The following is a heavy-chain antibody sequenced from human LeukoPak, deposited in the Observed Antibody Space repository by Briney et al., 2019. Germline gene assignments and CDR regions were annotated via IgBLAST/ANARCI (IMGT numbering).Heavy chain of an antibody. Sequence: GESLKISCXGSGYSFTSYWIGWVRQMPGKGLEWMGIIYPGDSDTRYSPSFQGQVTISADKSISTAYLQWSSLKASDTAMYYCARLGDYDFWSGALDYWGQGTLVTVSS. D-gene: IGHD3-3*01. CDR1: GYSFTSYW. CDR2: IYPGDSDT. CDR3: ARLGDYDFWSGALDY. V-gene: IGHV5-51*01. J-gene: IGHJ4*02.